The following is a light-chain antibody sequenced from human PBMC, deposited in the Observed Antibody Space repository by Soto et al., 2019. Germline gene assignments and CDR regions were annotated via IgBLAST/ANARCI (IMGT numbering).Light chain of an antibody. J-gene: IGLJ7*01. CDR1: SSDVGGYNS. Sequence: QSALTQPASVSGSPGQSITISCTGTSSDVGGYNSVSWYQQHPGKAPKLMIYDVSNRPSGVSDRCSGSKSCNTASLTISGLQPEDEADYYCTSYTSSSTRVFGGGTQLTVL. CDR3: TSYTSSSTRV. CDR2: DVS. V-gene: IGLV2-14*01.